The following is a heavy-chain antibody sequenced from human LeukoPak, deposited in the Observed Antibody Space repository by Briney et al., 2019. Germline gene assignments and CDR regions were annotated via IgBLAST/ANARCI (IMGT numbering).Heavy chain of an antibody. V-gene: IGHV1-69*13. CDR1: GGTFSSYA. D-gene: IGHD3-22*01. Sequence: SVKVSCKASGGTFSSYAISWVRQAPGQGLEWMGGIIPIFGTANYAQKFEGRVTITADESTSTAYMELSSLRSEDTAVYYCARDRYDSSGYYLPLFWGQGTLVTVSS. CDR2: IIPIFGTA. CDR3: ARDRYDSSGYYLPLF. J-gene: IGHJ4*02.